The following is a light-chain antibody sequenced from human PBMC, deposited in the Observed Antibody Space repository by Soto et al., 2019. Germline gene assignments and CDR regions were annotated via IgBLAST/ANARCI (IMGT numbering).Light chain of an antibody. Sequence: PGERATLSCRASQSVSSYLAWYQQKPGQAPRLLIYDASNRATGIPARFSGSGSGTDFTLTISSLEPEDFAVYYCQHRSNWPLTFGGGTKVDIK. CDR1: QSVSSY. CDR2: DAS. CDR3: QHRSNWPLT. J-gene: IGKJ4*01. V-gene: IGKV3-11*01.